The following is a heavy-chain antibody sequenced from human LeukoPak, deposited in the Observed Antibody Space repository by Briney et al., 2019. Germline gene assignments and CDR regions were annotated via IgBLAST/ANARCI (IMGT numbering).Heavy chain of an antibody. CDR3: AREDDSRGDKIDY. J-gene: IGHJ4*02. CDR2: ISSTSSTI. CDR1: GFTFSSYG. D-gene: IGHD3-22*01. V-gene: IGHV3-48*02. Sequence: QPGGSLRLSCVASGFTFSSYGMSWVRQSLGKGLEWVSYISSTSSTIYYADSVKGRFTISRDNARNSLYLQMNSLRDEDTAVYYCAREDDSRGDKIDYWGQGTLVTVSS.